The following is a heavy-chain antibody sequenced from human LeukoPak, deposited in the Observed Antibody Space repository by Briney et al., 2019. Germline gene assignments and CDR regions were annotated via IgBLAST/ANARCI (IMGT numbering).Heavy chain of an antibody. D-gene: IGHD3-9*01. CDR2: INHSGST. V-gene: IGHV4-34*01. Sequence: SETLSLTCAVYGGSFSGYYWSWIRQPPGKGLEWIGEINHSGSTNYNPSLKSRVTISVDTSKNQFSLKLSSVTAADTAVYYCARNDILTGYWIEYFQHWGQGTLVTVSS. J-gene: IGHJ1*01. CDR3: ARNDILTGYWIEYFQH. CDR1: GGSFSGYY.